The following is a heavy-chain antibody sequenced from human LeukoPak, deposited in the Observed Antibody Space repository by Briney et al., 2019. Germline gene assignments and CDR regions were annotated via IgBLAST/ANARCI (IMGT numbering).Heavy chain of an antibody. V-gene: IGHV3-21*01. Sequence: PGGSLRLSCAASGFTFSSYSMNWVRQAPGKGLEWVSSTSSSSSYIYYADSVKGRFTISRDNAKNSLYLQMNSLRAEDTAVYYCARDHFGDFWSGYWDYYYYMDVWGKGTTVTVSS. CDR3: ARDHFGDFWSGYWDYYYYMDV. CDR2: TSSSSSYI. CDR1: GFTFSSYS. J-gene: IGHJ6*03. D-gene: IGHD3-3*01.